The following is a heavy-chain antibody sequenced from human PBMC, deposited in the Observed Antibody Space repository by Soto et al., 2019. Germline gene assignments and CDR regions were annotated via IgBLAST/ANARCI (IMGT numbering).Heavy chain of an antibody. V-gene: IGHV3-23*01. J-gene: IGHJ4*02. D-gene: IGHD6-13*01. CDR2: ISGSGVST. CDR3: AKDPRIGAAGTGDY. CDR1: GFTFSSYS. Sequence: PGGSLRLSCAASGFTFSSYSMGWVRQAPWKGLAWVSTISGSGVSTYYADSVKGRFTISRDNSKNTLYLQMNSLRAEDTALYYCAKDPRIGAAGTGDYGGQGTLV.